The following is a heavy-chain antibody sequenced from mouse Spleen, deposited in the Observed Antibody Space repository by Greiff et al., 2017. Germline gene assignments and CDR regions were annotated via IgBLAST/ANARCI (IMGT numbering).Heavy chain of an antibody. Sequence: VQLQQSGAELMKPGASVKLSCKATGYTFTGYWIEWVKQRPGHGLEWIGEILPGSGSTNYNEKFKGKATFTADTSSNTAYMQLSSLTTEDSAIYYCARSPLITTVVAKGYFDVWGTGTTVTVSS. CDR1: GYTFTGYW. D-gene: IGHD1-1*01. CDR2: ILPGSGST. CDR3: ARSPLITTVVAKGYFDV. J-gene: IGHJ1*03. V-gene: IGHV1-9*01.